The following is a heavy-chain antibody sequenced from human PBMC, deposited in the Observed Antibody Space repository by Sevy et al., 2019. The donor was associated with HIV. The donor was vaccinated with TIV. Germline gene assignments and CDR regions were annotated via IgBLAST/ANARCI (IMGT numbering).Heavy chain of an antibody. CDR1: GFPVSSNY. CDR3: ARGKSGYGYGLDY. CDR2: MYSDGST. D-gene: IGHD5-18*01. J-gene: IGHJ4*02. V-gene: IGHV3-66*01. Sequence: GGSLRLSCAASGFPVSSNYMSWVRQAPGKGLEWVSVMYSDGSTYHADSVKGRFTISRDNSKNTLYLQTNSLRVEDTAVYYCARGKSGYGYGLDYWGQGTLVTVSS.